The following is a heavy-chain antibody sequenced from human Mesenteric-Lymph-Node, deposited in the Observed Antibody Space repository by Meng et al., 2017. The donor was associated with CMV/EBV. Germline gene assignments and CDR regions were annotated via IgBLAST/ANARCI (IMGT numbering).Heavy chain of an antibody. Sequence: ASVKVSCKASGYTFTSYDINWVRQATGQGLEWMGWINPNSGGTNYAQKFQGRVTMTRDTSISTAYMELSRLRSDDTAVYYCARERVSSRFRFDPWGQGTLVTVSS. J-gene: IGHJ5*02. D-gene: IGHD1-26*01. V-gene: IGHV1-2*02. CDR3: ARERVSSRFRFDP. CDR2: INPNSGGT. CDR1: GYTFTSYD.